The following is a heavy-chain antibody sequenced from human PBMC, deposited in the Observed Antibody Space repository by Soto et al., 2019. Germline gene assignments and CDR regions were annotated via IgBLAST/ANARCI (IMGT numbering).Heavy chain of an antibody. CDR1: GYTFTSYG. V-gene: IGHV1-18*01. J-gene: IGHJ5*02. Sequence: GPSVKVSCKASGYTFTSYGISWVRQAPGQGLEWMGWISAYNGNTNYAQKFQGRVTMTTDTSTSTAYMELRSLRSDDTAVYYCARERTAEDWFDPWGQGTLVTVSS. CDR3: ARERTAEDWFDP. CDR2: ISAYNGNT.